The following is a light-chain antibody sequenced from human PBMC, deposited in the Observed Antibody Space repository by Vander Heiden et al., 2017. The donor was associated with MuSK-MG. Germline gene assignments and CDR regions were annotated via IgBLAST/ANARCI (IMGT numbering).Light chain of an antibody. J-gene: IGLJ2*01. CDR3: QVWDSSSDHWV. Sequence: SSVLSQPPSVSVAPGQTARITCGGNNIGSKSVHRYQQKPGQAPVLVVYVDSDRPSGIPERFSGSNSGNTATLTISRVEAGDEADYYCQVWDSSSDHWVFGGGTKLTVL. CDR2: VDS. CDR1: NIGSKS. V-gene: IGLV3-21*02.